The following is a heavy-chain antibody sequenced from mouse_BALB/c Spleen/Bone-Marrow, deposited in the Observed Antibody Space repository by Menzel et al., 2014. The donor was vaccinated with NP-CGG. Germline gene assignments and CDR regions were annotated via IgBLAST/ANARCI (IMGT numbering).Heavy chain of an antibody. CDR3: ARQGAYSYFDY. CDR2: ISNGGGST. D-gene: IGHD2-10*01. J-gene: IGHJ2*01. CDR1: GFTFSGYY. Sequence: EVQLVESGGGLVQPGGSLKLSCATSGFTFSGYYMYWVRQTPEKRLEWVAYISNGGGSTYYPDTVKGRFTISRDNAKNTLYLQMSRLKSEDTAMYYCARQGAYSYFDYWGQGTTLTVSS. V-gene: IGHV5-12*02.